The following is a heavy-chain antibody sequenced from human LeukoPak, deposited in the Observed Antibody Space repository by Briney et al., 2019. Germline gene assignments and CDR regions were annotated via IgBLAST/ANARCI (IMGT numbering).Heavy chain of an antibody. V-gene: IGHV4-39*07. CDR2: IYHSGST. CDR3: ARDRASN. Sequence: SETLSLTCTVSGGSISSSSYYWGWIRQPPGKGLEWIGSIYHSGSTYYNPSLKSRVTISVDTSKNQFSLKLSSVTAADTAVYYCARDRASNWGQGNLVTVPS. CDR1: GGSISSSSYY. J-gene: IGHJ4*02.